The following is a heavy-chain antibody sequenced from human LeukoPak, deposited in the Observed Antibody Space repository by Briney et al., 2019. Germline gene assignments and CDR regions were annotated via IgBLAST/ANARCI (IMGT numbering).Heavy chain of an antibody. V-gene: IGHV1-2*02. CDR2: VNPNSGGT. Sequence: ASVKVSCKASGYTFTGYYMHWVRQAPGQGPEWMGWVNPNSGGTNYAQKFQGRVTMTRDTSISTAYMELSRLRSDDTAVYYCARDEIVVVPAALDYWGQGTLVTVSS. CDR1: GYTFTGYY. CDR3: ARDEIVVVPAALDY. J-gene: IGHJ4*02. D-gene: IGHD2-2*01.